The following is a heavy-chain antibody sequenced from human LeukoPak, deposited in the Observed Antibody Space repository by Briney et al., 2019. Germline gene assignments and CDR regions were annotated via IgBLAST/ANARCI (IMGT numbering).Heavy chain of an antibody. Sequence: GGSLRLSCAAQRFTFSNYAMNWVRQAPGNGLEWVSGISSGGDRINYADSVKGRFTISRDDSQNTLYLQMNSLSVEDTAVYFCAKDYYNHPFDCWGQGTLVTVSS. CDR3: AKDYYNHPFDC. J-gene: IGHJ4*02. CDR2: ISSGGDRI. CDR1: RFTFSNYA. V-gene: IGHV3-23*01. D-gene: IGHD3-22*01.